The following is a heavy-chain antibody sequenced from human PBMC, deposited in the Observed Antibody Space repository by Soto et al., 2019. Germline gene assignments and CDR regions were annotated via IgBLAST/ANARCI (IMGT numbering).Heavy chain of an antibody. V-gene: IGHV1-18*01. CDR1: GYTFTSYG. CDR2: ISAHNGNT. Sequence: QVHLVQSGAEVKKPGASVKVSCKASGYTFTSYGITWVRQAPGQGLEWMGWISAHNGNTDYAQKLQGRVIVTRDTSTSTAYMELRSLISDVSAVSYCARERYGDYWGQGALVTVSS. D-gene: IGHD1-1*01. J-gene: IGHJ4*02. CDR3: ARERYGDY.